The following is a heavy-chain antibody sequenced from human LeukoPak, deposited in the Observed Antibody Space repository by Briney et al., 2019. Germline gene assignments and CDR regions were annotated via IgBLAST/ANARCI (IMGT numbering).Heavy chain of an antibody. CDR2: ISWNSGSI. Sequence: PGGSLRLSCAASGFTFSRYWMHWVRQAPGKGLEWVSGISWNSGSIGYADSVKGRFTISRDNAKNSLYLQMNSLRAEDTAVYYCAKVREGFFDYWGQGTLVTVSS. CDR1: GFTFSRYW. J-gene: IGHJ4*02. CDR3: AKVREGFFDY. V-gene: IGHV3-9*01.